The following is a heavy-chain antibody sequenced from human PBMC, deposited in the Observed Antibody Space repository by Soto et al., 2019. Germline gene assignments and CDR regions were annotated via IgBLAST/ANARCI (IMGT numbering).Heavy chain of an antibody. CDR2: ISSNGGST. D-gene: IGHD3-3*01. CDR1: GFTFSSYA. CDR3: VRTPRPGITIFAGSNWFDP. Sequence: PGGSLRLSCSASGFTFSSYAMHWVRQAPGKGLEYVSAISSNGGSTYYADSVKGRFTISRDNSKNTLYLQMSSLRAEDTAVYYCVRTPRPGITIFAGSNWFDPWGQGTLVTVSS. V-gene: IGHV3-64D*08. J-gene: IGHJ5*02.